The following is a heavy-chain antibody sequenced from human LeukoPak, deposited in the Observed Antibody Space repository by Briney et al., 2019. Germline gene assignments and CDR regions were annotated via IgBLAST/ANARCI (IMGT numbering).Heavy chain of an antibody. CDR3: AKTYGDKNWFDP. D-gene: IGHD4-17*01. CDR1: GFTFSLYA. J-gene: IGHJ5*02. Sequence: GGSLRLSCAASGFTFSLYAMSWVRQAPGKGLEWVSSISARGGGTYYSDTVRGRFTISRDNSKNTLYLQMNSLRAEDTAMYYCAKTYGDKNWFDPWGQGTLVTVSS. CDR2: ISARGGGT. V-gene: IGHV3-23*01.